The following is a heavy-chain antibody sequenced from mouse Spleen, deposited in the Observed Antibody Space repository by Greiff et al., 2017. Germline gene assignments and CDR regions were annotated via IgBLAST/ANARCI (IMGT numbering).Heavy chain of an antibody. Sequence: VQLQQSGAELVRPGTSVKVSCKASGYAFTNYLIEWVKQRPGQGLEWIGVINPGSGGTNYNEKFKGKATLTADKSSSTAYMQLSSLTSEDSAVYFCAKGIIYYGDPGSMDYWGQGTSVTVSS. D-gene: IGHD2-13*01. J-gene: IGHJ4*01. CDR2: INPGSGGT. CDR1: GYAFTNYL. CDR3: AKGIIYYGDPGSMDY. V-gene: IGHV1-54*01.